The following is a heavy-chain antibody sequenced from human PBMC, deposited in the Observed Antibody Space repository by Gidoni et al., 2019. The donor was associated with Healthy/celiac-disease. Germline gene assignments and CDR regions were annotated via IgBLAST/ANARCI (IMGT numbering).Heavy chain of an antibody. CDR2: SSGSGGST. Sequence: EVQLLESGAGLVQPGGSLRLSCAASGSPFSSYAMSWVRQAPGKGLEWVSASSGSGGSTYYAGSVKGRFTISRDNSKNTLYLQMNSLRAEDTAVYYCAKVELRYSSGWYDYWGQGTLVTVSS. D-gene: IGHD6-19*01. J-gene: IGHJ4*02. V-gene: IGHV3-23*01. CDR1: GSPFSSYA. CDR3: AKVELRYSSGWYDY.